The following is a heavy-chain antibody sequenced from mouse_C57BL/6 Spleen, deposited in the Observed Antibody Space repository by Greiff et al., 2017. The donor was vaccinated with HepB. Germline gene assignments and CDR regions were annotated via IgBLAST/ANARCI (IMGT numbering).Heavy chain of an antibody. CDR1: GFTIKNTY. Sequence: EVQLQQSVAELVRPGASVKLSCTASGFTIKNTYMHWVKQRPEQGLEWIGRIDPANGNTKYAPKFPGKATITADPSSNTAYLQLSSLTSENTAVYYCARNLNWFDYWGQGTTLTVSS. CDR3: ARNLNWFDY. D-gene: IGHD4-1*01. J-gene: IGHJ2*01. CDR2: IDPANGNT. V-gene: IGHV14-3*01.